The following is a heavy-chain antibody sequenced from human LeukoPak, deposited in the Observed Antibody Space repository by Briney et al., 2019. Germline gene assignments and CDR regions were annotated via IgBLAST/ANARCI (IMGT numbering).Heavy chain of an antibody. CDR1: GGSISSGGYY. V-gene: IGHV4-31*03. J-gene: IGHJ4*02. D-gene: IGHD3-10*01. CDR3: ARYSRRYGSES. CDR2: IYYSGST. Sequence: SETLSLTCTVSGGSISSGGYYWSWIRQHPGKGLEWIGYIYYSGSTYYNPSLKSRVTISVDRSKNQFSLKLSSVTAADTAVYYCARYSRRYGSESWGQGTLVTVSS.